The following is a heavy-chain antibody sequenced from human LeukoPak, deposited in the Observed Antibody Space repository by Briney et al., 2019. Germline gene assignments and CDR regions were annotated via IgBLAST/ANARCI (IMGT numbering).Heavy chain of an antibody. CDR3: VRVPYSGSYYNYWFDL. D-gene: IGHD3-10*01. Sequence: GGSLRLSCAASGFSFNTYWMDWVRQVPGKGLVWVSHINSDGSSATYADSVRGRFTISRDNAENTLYLQMNRLRAEDTAVYYCVRVPYSGSYYNYWFDLWGQGTLVTVSS. J-gene: IGHJ5*02. V-gene: IGHV3-74*01. CDR1: GFSFNTYW. CDR2: INSDGSSA.